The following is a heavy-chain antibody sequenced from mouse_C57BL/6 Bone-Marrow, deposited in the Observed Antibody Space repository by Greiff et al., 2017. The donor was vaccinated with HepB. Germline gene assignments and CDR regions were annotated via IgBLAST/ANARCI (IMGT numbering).Heavy chain of an antibody. V-gene: IGHV1-55*01. CDR3: AKAALNWDWFAY. J-gene: IGHJ3*01. D-gene: IGHD4-1*01. CDR2: IYPGSGST. CDR1: GYTFTSYW. Sequence: VQLQQPGAELVKPGASVKMSCKASGYTFTSYWITWVKQRPGQGLEWIGDIYPGSGSTNYNEKFKSKATLTVDTSSSTAYMQLSSLTSEDSAVYYCAKAALNWDWFAYWGQGTLVTVSA.